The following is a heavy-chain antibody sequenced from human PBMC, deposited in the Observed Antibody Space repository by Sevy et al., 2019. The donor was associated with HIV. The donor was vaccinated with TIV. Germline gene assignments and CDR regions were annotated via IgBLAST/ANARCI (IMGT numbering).Heavy chain of an antibody. CDR2: ITDSSNYI. D-gene: IGHD3-22*01. Sequence: GGSLRLSCAASGFTFSTYNMNWVRQAPGKGLEWVSSITDSSNYIHHADSVKGRFTISRDNAKNSLYLQMNSLRAEDTAVYFCARDRRTLNYYGSSGYNYYFDYWGQGTLVTVSS. CDR3: ARDRRTLNYYGSSGYNYYFDY. J-gene: IGHJ4*02. CDR1: GFTFSTYN. V-gene: IGHV3-21*01.